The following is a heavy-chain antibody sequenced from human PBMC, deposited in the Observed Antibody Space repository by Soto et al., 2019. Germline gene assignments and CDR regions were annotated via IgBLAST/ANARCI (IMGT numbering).Heavy chain of an antibody. V-gene: IGHV4-39*01. CDR2: IYYSGST. D-gene: IGHD2-21*02. CDR1: GGSISSSSYY. Sequence: LSLTCTVSGGSISSSSYYWGWIRQPPGKGLEWIGSIYYSGSTYYNPSLKSRVTISVDTSKNQFSLKLSSVTAADTAVYYCARHGSYCGGDCSPVDWFDPWGQGALVTVSS. CDR3: ARHGSYCGGDCSPVDWFDP. J-gene: IGHJ5*02.